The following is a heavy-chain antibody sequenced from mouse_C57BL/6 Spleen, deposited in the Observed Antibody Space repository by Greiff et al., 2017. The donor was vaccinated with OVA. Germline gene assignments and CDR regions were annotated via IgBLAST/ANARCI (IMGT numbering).Heavy chain of an antibody. CDR2: IDPSDSYT. J-gene: IGHJ4*01. Sequence: QVQLQQSGAELVMPGASVKLSCKASGYTFTSYWMHWVKQRPGQGLEWIGEIDPSDSYTNYNQKFKGKSTLTVDKSSSTAYMQLSSLTSEDSAVYYCARRITTVVDGAMDYWGQGTSVTVSS. CDR3: ARRITTVVDGAMDY. D-gene: IGHD1-1*01. CDR1: GYTFTSYW. V-gene: IGHV1-69*01.